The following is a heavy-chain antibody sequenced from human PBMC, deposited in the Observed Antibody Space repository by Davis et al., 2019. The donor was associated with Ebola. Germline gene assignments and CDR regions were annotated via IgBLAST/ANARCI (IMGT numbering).Heavy chain of an antibody. V-gene: IGHV1-2*06. CDR1: GYTFTGYY. Sequence: AALVKVSCKASGYTFTGYYMHWVRQAPGQGLEWMGRINPNSGGTNYAQKFQGRVTMTRDTSTSTVYMELSSLRSEDTAVYYCATPMGRGYIDYWGQGTLVTVSS. D-gene: IGHD3-10*01. CDR3: ATPMGRGYIDY. CDR2: INPNSGGT. J-gene: IGHJ4*02.